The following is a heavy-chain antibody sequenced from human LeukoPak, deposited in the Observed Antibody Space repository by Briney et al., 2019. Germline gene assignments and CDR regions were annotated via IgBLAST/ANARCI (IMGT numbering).Heavy chain of an antibody. V-gene: IGHV4-4*07. Sequence: SETLSLTCTVSGGSISSYYWSWIRQPPGKGLEWIGRIYTSGSTNYNPSLKSRVTMSVDTSKNQFSLKLSSVTAADTAVYYCARVLGSYDYYYGMDVWGQGTTVTVSS. J-gene: IGHJ6*02. CDR1: GGSISSYY. CDR2: IYTSGST. CDR3: ARVLGSYDYYYGMDV. D-gene: IGHD1-26*01.